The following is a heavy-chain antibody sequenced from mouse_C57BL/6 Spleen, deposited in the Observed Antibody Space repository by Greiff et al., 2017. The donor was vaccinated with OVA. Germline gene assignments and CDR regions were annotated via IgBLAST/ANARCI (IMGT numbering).Heavy chain of an antibody. Sequence: QVQLQQPGAELVKPGASVKLSCKASGYTFTSYWMQWVKQRPGQGLEWIGEIDPSDSYTNYNQKFKGKATLTVDTSSSTAYMQLSSLTSEDSAVYYCASYYDYDVWYFDVWGTGTTVTVSS. CDR1: GYTFTSYW. D-gene: IGHD2-4*01. CDR2: IDPSDSYT. V-gene: IGHV1-50*01. CDR3: ASYYDYDVWYFDV. J-gene: IGHJ1*03.